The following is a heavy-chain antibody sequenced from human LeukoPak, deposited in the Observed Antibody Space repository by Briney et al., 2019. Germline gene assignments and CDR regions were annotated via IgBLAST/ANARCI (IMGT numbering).Heavy chain of an antibody. V-gene: IGHV3-23*01. CDR1: GFTFSSYA. J-gene: IGHJ4*02. CDR2: TSGSGGST. Sequence: GGSLRLSCAAFGFTFSSYAMSWVRQAPGKGLEWVSGTSGSGGSTYYADSVKGRFTISRDNSKNTLYLQMNSLRAEDTAVYYCAKSDCGGDCHLLDYWGQGTLVTVSS. CDR3: AKSDCGGDCHLLDY. D-gene: IGHD2-21*02.